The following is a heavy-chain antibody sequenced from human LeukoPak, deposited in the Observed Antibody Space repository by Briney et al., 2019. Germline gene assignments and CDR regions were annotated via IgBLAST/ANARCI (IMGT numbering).Heavy chain of an antibody. CDR3: ARAPFWSGYYHDY. CDR1: GFTFSSYW. CDR2: ISSSSSTI. Sequence: PGGSLRLSCAASGFTFSSYWMNWVRQAPGKGREWVSYISSSSSTIYYADSVKGRFTISRDNAKNSLSLQMNSLRAEDTAVYYCARAPFWSGYYHDYWGQGALVTVSS. D-gene: IGHD3-3*01. V-gene: IGHV3-48*01. J-gene: IGHJ4*02.